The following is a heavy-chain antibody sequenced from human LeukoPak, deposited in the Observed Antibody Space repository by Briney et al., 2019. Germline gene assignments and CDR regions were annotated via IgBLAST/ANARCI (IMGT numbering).Heavy chain of an antibody. Sequence: PSESLSLTCTVSGGSISSYYWSWIRQPPGKGLEWIGYIYYSGSTNYNPSLKSRVTISVDTSKNQFSLKPSSVTAADTAVYYCARAAYCGGDCYSGAFDIWGQGTMVTVSS. CDR2: IYYSGST. V-gene: IGHV4-59*01. J-gene: IGHJ3*02. CDR1: GGSISSYY. D-gene: IGHD2-21*01. CDR3: ARAAYCGGDCYSGAFDI.